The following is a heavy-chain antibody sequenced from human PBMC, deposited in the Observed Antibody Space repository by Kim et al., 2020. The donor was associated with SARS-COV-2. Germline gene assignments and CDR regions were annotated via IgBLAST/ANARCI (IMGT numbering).Heavy chain of an antibody. Sequence: GGSLRLSCAASGFTFSNAWMSWVRQAPGKGLEWVGRIKSKTDGGTTDYAAPVKGRFTISRDDSKNTLYLQMNSLKTEDTAVYYCTTGLFFFGHQLLVYNWFDPCGQGTLVTVSS. D-gene: IGHD2-2*01. CDR1: GFTFSNAW. CDR2: IKSKTDGGTT. J-gene: IGHJ5*02. CDR3: TTGLFFFGHQLLVYNWFDP. V-gene: IGHV3-15*01.